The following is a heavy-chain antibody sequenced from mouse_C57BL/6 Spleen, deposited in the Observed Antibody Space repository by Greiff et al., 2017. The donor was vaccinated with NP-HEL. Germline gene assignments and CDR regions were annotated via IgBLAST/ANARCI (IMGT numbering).Heavy chain of an antibody. J-gene: IGHJ4*01. CDR3: ARRGGYDDYAMDY. CDR1: GYTFTSYW. V-gene: IGHV1-52*01. Sequence: QVQLQQPGAELVRPRSSVKLSCKASGYTFTSYWMHWVKQRPIQGLEWIGNIDPSDSETHYNQKFKDKATLTVDKSSSTAYMQLSSLTSEDSAVYYCARRGGYDDYAMDYWGQGTSVTVSS. D-gene: IGHD2-2*01. CDR2: IDPSDSET.